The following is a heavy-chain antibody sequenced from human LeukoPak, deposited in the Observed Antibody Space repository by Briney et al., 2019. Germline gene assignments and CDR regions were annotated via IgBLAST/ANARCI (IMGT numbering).Heavy chain of an antibody. D-gene: IGHD3-10*01. CDR3: ARDSLWFGLYYFDY. Sequence: ASVKVSCNASGYTFTSYGISWVRQAPGQGLEWMGWISAYNGNTNYPQKFQGRVTMTTDTSTSTAYMELRSLRSDDTAVYYCARDSLWFGLYYFDYWGQGTLVTVSS. CDR1: GYTFTSYG. J-gene: IGHJ4*02. V-gene: IGHV1-18*01. CDR2: ISAYNGNT.